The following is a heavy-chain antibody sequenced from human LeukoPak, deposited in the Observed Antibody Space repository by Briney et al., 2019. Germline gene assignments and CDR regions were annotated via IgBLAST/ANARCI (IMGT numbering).Heavy chain of an antibody. V-gene: IGHV3-20*04. CDR3: ARSSTTMTTRYFDL. Sequence: GGSLRLSCAASGFTFSSYWMSWVRQAPGKGLEWVSTITWNGANTGYADSVKGRFTISRDNAKSSLSLQMNSLSPEDTAFYYCARSSTTMTTRYFDLWGRGTLVTVSS. J-gene: IGHJ2*01. CDR1: GFTFSSYW. D-gene: IGHD4-17*01. CDR2: ITWNGANT.